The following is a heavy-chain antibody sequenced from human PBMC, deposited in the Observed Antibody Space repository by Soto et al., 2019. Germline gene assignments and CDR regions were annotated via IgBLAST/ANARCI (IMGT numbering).Heavy chain of an antibody. CDR1: GGSISSGGYY. V-gene: IGHV4-31*03. J-gene: IGHJ6*02. CDR2: IYYSGST. D-gene: IGHD4-17*01. Sequence: QVQLQESGPGLVKPSQTLSLTCTVSGGSISSGGYYWSWIRQHPGKGLDWIAYIYYSGSTYYNPSLQSRVTISVDTSKNQFSLRLRSVTAADTALYYCARVMAAGGDYNYFGMDVWGQGTTVTVSS. CDR3: ARVMAAGGDYNYFGMDV.